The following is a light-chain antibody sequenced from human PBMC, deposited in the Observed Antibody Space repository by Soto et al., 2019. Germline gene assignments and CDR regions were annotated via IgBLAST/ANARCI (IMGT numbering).Light chain of an antibody. Sequence: DIKMTQSPSSLSASVGDRVTITCRASQSVSKYSNWYQQKPGKAPKLLIYAASNLQSGVPSRFSGSGSGTDFTLTISSLQPEDFATYYCQQSYSAPTFGPGTKVYV. CDR3: QQSYSAPT. CDR1: QSVSKY. J-gene: IGKJ3*01. CDR2: AAS. V-gene: IGKV1-39*01.